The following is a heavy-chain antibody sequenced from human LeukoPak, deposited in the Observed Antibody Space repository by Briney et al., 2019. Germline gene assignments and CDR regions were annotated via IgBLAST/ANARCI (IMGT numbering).Heavy chain of an antibody. V-gene: IGHV1-24*01. Sequence: GASVKVSCKASGYTFTNSDINWVRQAAGQGLEWMGGFDPEDGEPIFAQRFQGRFSMTEDTSADTAYMELSSLRPEDTAVYYCATADKWEPLDYWGQGTLVTVSS. CDR1: GYTFTNSD. CDR3: ATADKWEPLDY. CDR2: FDPEDGEP. D-gene: IGHD1-26*01. J-gene: IGHJ4*02.